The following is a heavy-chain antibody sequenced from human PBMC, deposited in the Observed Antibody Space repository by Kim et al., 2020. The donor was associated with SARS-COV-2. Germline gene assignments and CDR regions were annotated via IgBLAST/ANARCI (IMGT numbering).Heavy chain of an antibody. V-gene: IGHV3-30*18. CDR2: ISYDGSNK. Sequence: GGSLRLSCAASGFTFSSYGMHWVRQAPGKGLEWVAVISYDGSNKYYADSVKGRFTISRDNSKNTLYLQMNSLRAEDTAVYYCAKELPSSGYYRDDAFDIWGQGTMVTVSS. D-gene: IGHD3-22*01. J-gene: IGHJ3*02. CDR3: AKELPSSGYYRDDAFDI. CDR1: GFTFSSYG.